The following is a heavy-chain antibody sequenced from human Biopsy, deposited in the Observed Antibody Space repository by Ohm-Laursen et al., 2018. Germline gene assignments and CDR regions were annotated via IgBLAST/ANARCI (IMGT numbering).Heavy chain of an antibody. CDR1: GGTFINYA. Sequence: ASVKVSCKVSGGTFINYAISWVRQAPGQGLEWMGGIIPMFGTANYAQMFQGRVAISADESTSTSYMELSSLTTEDTAIYYCARGPHSGSHSCFDYWGRGTLVTVSS. V-gene: IGHV1-69*13. J-gene: IGHJ4*02. CDR3: ARGPHSGSHSCFDY. CDR2: IIPMFGTA. D-gene: IGHD1-26*01.